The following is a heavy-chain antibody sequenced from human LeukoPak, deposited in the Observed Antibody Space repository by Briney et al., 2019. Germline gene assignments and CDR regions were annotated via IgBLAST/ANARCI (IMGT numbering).Heavy chain of an antibody. CDR1: GGSISSSTYY. V-gene: IGHV4-39*01. J-gene: IGHJ4*02. Sequence: SETLSLTCTVSGGSISSSTYYWGWIRQPPGKGLEWIGSIYYSGSTYYNPSLKSRVTMSVDTSKNQFSLRLSSVTAADTAVYYCARSYGSGTYSGGYWGQGTLVTVSS. D-gene: IGHD3-10*01. CDR3: ARSYGSGTYSGGY. CDR2: IYYSGST.